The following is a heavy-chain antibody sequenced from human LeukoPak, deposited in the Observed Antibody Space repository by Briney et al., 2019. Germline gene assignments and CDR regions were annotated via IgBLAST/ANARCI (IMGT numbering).Heavy chain of an antibody. V-gene: IGHV4-34*01. CDR2: INHSGST. CDR1: GGSFSGYY. Sequence: PSETLSLTCAVYGGSFSGYYWSWIRQPPGKGPEWIGEINHSGSTNYNPSLKSRVTISVDTSKNQFSLKLSSVTAADTAVYYCARGYSAKSRPVGYWGQGTLVTVSS. D-gene: IGHD2-15*01. J-gene: IGHJ4*02. CDR3: ARGYSAKSRPVGY.